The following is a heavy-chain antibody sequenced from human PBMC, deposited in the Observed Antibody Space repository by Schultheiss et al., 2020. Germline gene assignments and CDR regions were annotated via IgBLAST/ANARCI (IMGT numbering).Heavy chain of an antibody. CDR3: ARGTNCSSTSCYAGWFDP. CDR2: IYHSGST. J-gene: IGHJ5*02. D-gene: IGHD2-2*01. Sequence: SETLSLTYAVSGGSISSRNWWSWVRQPPGKGLEWIGAIYHSGSTNYNPSLKSRVTISVDKSKNQFSLKLSSVTAADTAVYYCARGTNCSSTSCYAGWFDPGGQGTLVTVSS. CDR1: GGSISSRNW. V-gene: IGHV4-4*02.